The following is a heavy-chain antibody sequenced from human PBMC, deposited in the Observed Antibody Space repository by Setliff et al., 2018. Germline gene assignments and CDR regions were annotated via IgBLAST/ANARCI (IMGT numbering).Heavy chain of an antibody. V-gene: IGHV1-18*01. Sequence: GASVKVSCKASGYTFSDYGIFWVRLAPGHGLEWMGWISPYTGRTFYAPQFEDRVIMTTDTSTNTAYMDLRSLRSDDTAVYYCERLVRYCTATSCQRTSGDDLWGQGTLVTVSS. J-gene: IGHJ4*02. D-gene: IGHD2-2*01. CDR3: ERLVRYCTATSCQRTSGDDL. CDR2: ISPYTGRT. CDR1: GYTFSDYG.